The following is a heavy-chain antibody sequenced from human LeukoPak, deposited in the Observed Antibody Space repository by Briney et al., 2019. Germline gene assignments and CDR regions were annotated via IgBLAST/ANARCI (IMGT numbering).Heavy chain of an antibody. D-gene: IGHD1-26*01. CDR3: ARAGDSGNLA. V-gene: IGHV1-2*02. J-gene: IGHJ5*02. Sequence: ASVTVSCKASGYTFTGYYMHWVRQAPGQGLEWMGWINPNSGGTNYAQDFHGRVTMTRDTPISTAYMELSRLRSDDTAVYYCARAGDSGNLAWGQGTLVTVSS. CDR1: GYTFTGYY. CDR2: INPNSGGT.